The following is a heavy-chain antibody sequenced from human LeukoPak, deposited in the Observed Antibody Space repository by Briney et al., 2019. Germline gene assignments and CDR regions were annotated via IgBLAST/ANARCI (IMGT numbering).Heavy chain of an antibody. CDR2: IYYSGST. J-gene: IGHJ4*02. D-gene: IGHD6-19*01. CDR3: ARVRSGWYYFDY. V-gene: IGHV4-31*03. CDR1: GGSISSGGYY. Sequence: PSQTLSLTCTVSGGSISSGGYYWSWIRQHPGKGLEWIGYIYYSGSTYYNPSLKSRVTISVDTSKNQFSLKLSSVTAADTAVYYCARVRSGWYYFDYWGQGTLVTVSS.